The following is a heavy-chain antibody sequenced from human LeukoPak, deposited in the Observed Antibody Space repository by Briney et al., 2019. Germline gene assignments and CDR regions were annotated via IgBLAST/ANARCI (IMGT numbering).Heavy chain of an antibody. V-gene: IGHV4-4*09. D-gene: IGHD3-3*01. Sequence: SETQSLTCTVSGGSTSSSYWSWIRQAPGKGLECIGYIYVKGDTNTNPSLKGRATLSLDTSKNQFSLRPTSVTAADTAVYFCARSARLFDLWGPGTLVTVSS. CDR2: IYVKGDT. CDR1: GGSTSSSY. J-gene: IGHJ4*02. CDR3: ARSARLFDL.